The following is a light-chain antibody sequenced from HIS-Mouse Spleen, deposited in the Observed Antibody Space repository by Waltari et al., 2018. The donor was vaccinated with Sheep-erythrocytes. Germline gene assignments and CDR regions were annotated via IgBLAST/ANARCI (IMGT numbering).Light chain of an antibody. J-gene: IGLJ2*01. Sequence: QSALTQPASVSGSPGQSITISCTGTSSDFGSYNLVSRYQQHPGKAPKLMIYEGSKRPAGVSIRFSGSTSGSTASLTFSGLQSEAEAAYYCCSYAGSSTLVFGGGTKLTVL. CDR2: EGS. CDR1: SSDFGSYNL. V-gene: IGLV2-23*01. CDR3: CSYAGSSTLV.